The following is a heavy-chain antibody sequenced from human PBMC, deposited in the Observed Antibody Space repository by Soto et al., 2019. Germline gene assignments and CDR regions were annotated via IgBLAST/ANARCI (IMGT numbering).Heavy chain of an antibody. D-gene: IGHD4-17*01. CDR1: VFPFSAYN. V-gene: IGHV3-48*02. Sequence: PGGSLRLSCSASVFPFSAYNMNWVRQAPGKGLEWISYISSSGTTIYYADSVKGRFSFSRDNAKNSLYLQMNSLRDEDTAVYYCARKRGTVTNHVGQDYGMDVRGQGTTLTVS. J-gene: IGHJ6*02. CDR3: ARKRGTVTNHVGQDYGMDV. CDR2: ISSSGTTI.